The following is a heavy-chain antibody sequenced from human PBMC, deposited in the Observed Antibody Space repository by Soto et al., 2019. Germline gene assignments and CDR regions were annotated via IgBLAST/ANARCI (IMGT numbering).Heavy chain of an antibody. Sequence: PGGSLRLSCAASGFTVSSYCMSWVRQAPGKGLEWVANIKQDGSEKYYVDSVKGRFTISRDNAKNSLYLQMNSLRAEDTAVYYCAREEEKYDFWSGTYYYYYMDVWGKGTTVTVSS. J-gene: IGHJ6*03. CDR3: AREEEKYDFWSGTYYYYYMDV. V-gene: IGHV3-7*01. CDR1: GFTVSSYC. D-gene: IGHD3-3*01. CDR2: IKQDGSEK.